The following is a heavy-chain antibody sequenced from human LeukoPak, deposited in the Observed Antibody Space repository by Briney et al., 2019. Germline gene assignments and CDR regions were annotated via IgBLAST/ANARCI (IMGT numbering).Heavy chain of an antibody. CDR1: GFTVSSNY. CDR3: ARDNPSGTDY. V-gene: IGHV3-53*01. CDR2: IYSGDIT. Sequence: PGGSQRLSCAASGFTVSSNYMSWVRQAPGKGLEWVSVIYSGDITHYADSVKGRFTISRDNSKNTLYLQMNSLRAEDTAVYYCARDNPSGTDYWGQGTLVTVSS. D-gene: IGHD1-26*01. J-gene: IGHJ4*02.